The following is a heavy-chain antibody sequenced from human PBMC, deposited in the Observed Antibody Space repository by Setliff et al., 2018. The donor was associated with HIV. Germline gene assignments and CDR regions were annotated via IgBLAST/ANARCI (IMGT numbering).Heavy chain of an antibody. J-gene: IGHJ4*02. CDR1: GFTFTNYY. CDR3: ATDPRRLSY. V-gene: IGHV3-11*04. Sequence: PGGYLRLSCAASGFTFTNYYMSWIRQAPGKGLELLSYISVSGTDIKYADSVKGRFTISRDNAKNSLYLQMNSLRAEDTAVYYCATDPRRLSYWGQGTLVTVPQ. D-gene: IGHD2-21*01. CDR2: ISVSGTDI.